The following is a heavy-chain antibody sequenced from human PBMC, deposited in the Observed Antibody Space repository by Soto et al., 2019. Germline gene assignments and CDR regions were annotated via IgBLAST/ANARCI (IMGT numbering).Heavy chain of an antibody. Sequence: PGGSLRLSCAASEFTFRSYAMHWVRQAAGKGLEWVAVISYDGSNEYYADSVKGRFTIFRDNSKNTLYLQMSSLRDEDTAVYYWARALPYCGGDCYDVFDIWGRRTMVTASS. V-gene: IGHV3-30-3*01. CDR1: EFTFRSYA. J-gene: IGHJ3*02. D-gene: IGHD2-21*02. CDR2: ISYDGSNE. CDR3: ARALPYCGGDCYDVFDI.